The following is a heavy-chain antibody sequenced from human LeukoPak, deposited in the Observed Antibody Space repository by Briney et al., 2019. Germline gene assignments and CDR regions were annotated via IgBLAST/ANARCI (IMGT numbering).Heavy chain of an antibody. CDR3: ARLLSSSSPNDAFDI. D-gene: IGHD6-6*01. J-gene: IGHJ3*02. CDR1: GGTFSSYA. Sequence: SVKVSCKASGGTFSSYAISWVRQAPGQGLEWMGRIIPILGIANYAQKFQGRVTITADKSTSTAYMELSSLRSEDTAVYYCARLLSSSSPNDAFDIWGQGTMVTVSS. CDR2: IIPILGIA. V-gene: IGHV1-69*04.